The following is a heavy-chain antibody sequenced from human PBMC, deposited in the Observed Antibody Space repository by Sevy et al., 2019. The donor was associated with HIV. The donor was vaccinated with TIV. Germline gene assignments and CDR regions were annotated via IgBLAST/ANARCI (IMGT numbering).Heavy chain of an antibody. D-gene: IGHD3-22*01. CDR2: IFYSGAT. V-gene: IGHV4-31*03. CDR1: GVSISNGGNY. J-gene: IGHJ4*02. CDR3: ARIFRAPYYYNTGGYYRN. Sequence: SETLSLTCSVSGVSISNGGNYWAWVRQHPGKGLEWNGSIFYSGATFYNPSLEGRLSISVDTSENLLSLRLSSVTAADTAVYFCARIFRAPYYYNTGGYYRNWGQGTQVTVS.